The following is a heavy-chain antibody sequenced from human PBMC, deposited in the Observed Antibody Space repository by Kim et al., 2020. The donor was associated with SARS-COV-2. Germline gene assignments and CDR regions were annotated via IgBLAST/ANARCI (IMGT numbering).Heavy chain of an antibody. CDR1: GGSISSSSYY. Sequence: SETLSLTCTVSGGSISSSSYYWGWIRQPPGKGLEWIGSIYYSGSTYYNPSLKSRVTISVDTSKNQFSLKLSSVTAADTAVYYCARPTQGGYSYGGYFDYWGQGTLVTVSS. V-gene: IGHV4-39*01. CDR3: ARPTQGGYSYGGYFDY. CDR2: IYYSGST. J-gene: IGHJ4*02. D-gene: IGHD5-18*01.